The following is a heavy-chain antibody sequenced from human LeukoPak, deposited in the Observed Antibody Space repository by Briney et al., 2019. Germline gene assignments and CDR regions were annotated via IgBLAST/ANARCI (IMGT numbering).Heavy chain of an antibody. Sequence: ASVKVSCKASGYTFTSYYMHWVRQAPGQGLEWMGIINPSGGSTSYAQKFQGRVTMTRDTSTSTVYMELSSLRSEVTAVYYCARDLGIVVVVAATPGVDYWGQGTLVTVSS. J-gene: IGHJ4*02. D-gene: IGHD2-15*01. CDR3: ARDLGIVVVVAATPGVDY. CDR1: GYTFTSYY. V-gene: IGHV1-46*01. CDR2: INPSGGST.